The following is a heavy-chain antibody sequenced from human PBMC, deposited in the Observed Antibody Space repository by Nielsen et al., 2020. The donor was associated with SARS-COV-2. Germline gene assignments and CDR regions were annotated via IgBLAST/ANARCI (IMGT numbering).Heavy chain of an antibody. CDR1: GYTFTSYY. J-gene: IGHJ4*02. CDR3: ARDDALNAGLYFDY. D-gene: IGHD2-8*01. Sequence: ASVKVSCKASGYTFTSYYMHWVRQAPGQGLEWMGIINPSGGSTNYAQKLQGRVTMTTDTSTSTAYMELRSLRSDDTAVYYCARDDALNAGLYFDYWGQGTLVTVSS. V-gene: IGHV1-46*01. CDR2: INPSGGST.